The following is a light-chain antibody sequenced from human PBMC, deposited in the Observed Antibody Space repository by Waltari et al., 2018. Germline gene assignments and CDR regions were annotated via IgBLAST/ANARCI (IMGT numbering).Light chain of an antibody. V-gene: IGKV3-15*01. Sequence: IVVTQSPATLSVSPGASAPLSCRASQDVSNNVAWYQQKAGQVPRLLIYDSSTRATGIPARFSGSGFGTEFTLTISSLQSEDFAVFYCQHYHNFPSAFGQGTRLEIK. CDR1: QDVSNN. CDR3: QHYHNFPSA. J-gene: IGKJ5*01. CDR2: DSS.